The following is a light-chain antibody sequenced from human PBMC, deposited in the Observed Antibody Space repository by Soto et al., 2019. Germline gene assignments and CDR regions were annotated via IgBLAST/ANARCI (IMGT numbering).Light chain of an antibody. CDR1: SSNIGAGYD. CDR3: QSYDSSLSGV. Sequence: QSVLTQPPSVSGAPGQRVTISCTGSSSNIGAGYDVHWYQQLPGTAPKLLIYGNSNRPSGVPHRFSGSKSGTAASLAITGLQAEDEAYYYCQSYDSSLSGVFGGGTKLTVL. V-gene: IGLV1-40*01. J-gene: IGLJ3*02. CDR2: GNS.